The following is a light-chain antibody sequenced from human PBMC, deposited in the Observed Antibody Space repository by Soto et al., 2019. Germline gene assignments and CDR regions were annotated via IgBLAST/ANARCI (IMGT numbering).Light chain of an antibody. Sequence: QPVLTQPRSVSGSPGQSVTITCTGTSSDVGGYNFVSWYQQHPGKVPKLMIYDVYIRPSGVPDRFSGSKSGITASLTISGLQAEDEADYFCCSYVGTDSSFVFGSGTQLTVL. CDR3: CSYVGTDSSFV. CDR1: SSDVGGYNF. J-gene: IGLJ7*01. CDR2: DVY. V-gene: IGLV2-11*01.